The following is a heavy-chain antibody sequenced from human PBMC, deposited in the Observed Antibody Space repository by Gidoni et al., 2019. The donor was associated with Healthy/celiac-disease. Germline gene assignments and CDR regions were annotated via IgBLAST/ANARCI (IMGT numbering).Heavy chain of an antibody. CDR2: TYYRSKWYN. CDR1: GDSVSSNSAA. Sequence: QVQLQLSGPGLVKPSQTLSLTCAISGDSVSSNSAAWNWIRQSPSRGLEWLGRTYYRSKWYNDYAVSVKSRITINPDTSKNQFSLQLNSVTPEDTAVYYCARTYDSSGYYNYYGMDVWGKGTTVTVSS. V-gene: IGHV6-1*01. J-gene: IGHJ6*04. CDR3: ARTYDSSGYYNYYGMDV. D-gene: IGHD3-22*01.